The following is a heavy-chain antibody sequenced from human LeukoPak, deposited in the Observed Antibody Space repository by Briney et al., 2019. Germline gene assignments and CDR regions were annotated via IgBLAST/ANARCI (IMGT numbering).Heavy chain of an antibody. V-gene: IGHV1-69*05. Sequence: ASVKVSCKASGGTFSSYAISWVRQAPGQGLEWMGRIIPIFGTANYAQKFQGRVTITTDESTSTAYMELSSLRSEDTAVYYCARPIRDPHSLDYWGQGTLVTVSS. CDR2: IIPIFGTA. CDR1: GGTFSSYA. CDR3: ARPIRDPHSLDY. J-gene: IGHJ4*02.